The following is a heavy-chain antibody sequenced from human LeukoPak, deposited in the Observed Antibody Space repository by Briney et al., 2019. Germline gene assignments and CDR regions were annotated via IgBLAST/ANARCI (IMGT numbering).Heavy chain of an antibody. CDR3: ARSGSSGWTEFDF. CDR1: GGSISNYY. CDR2: IYYSGSI. D-gene: IGHD6-19*01. Sequence: SETLSLTCTVSGGSISNYYWSWIRQPPGEGLEWIGYIYYSGSINYNPPLKSRVTISVATSTTQFSLKLSSMTAADTAVYYCARSGSSGWTEFDFWGRGTLVTVSS. J-gene: IGHJ4*02. V-gene: IGHV4-59*01.